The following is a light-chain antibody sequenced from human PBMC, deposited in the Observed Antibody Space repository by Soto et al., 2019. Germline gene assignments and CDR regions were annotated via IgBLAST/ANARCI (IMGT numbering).Light chain of an antibody. Sequence: EIVLTQSPGTLSLSPGERATVSCRASQSVSSSYLAWYQQKPGQAPRLLIYGASSRATGIPDRFSGSGSGTDITLTISRQESEDFAVYYCQQYGSSPGTFGQGTKLEIK. CDR3: QQYGSSPGT. V-gene: IGKV3-20*01. CDR1: QSVSSSY. J-gene: IGKJ2*01. CDR2: GAS.